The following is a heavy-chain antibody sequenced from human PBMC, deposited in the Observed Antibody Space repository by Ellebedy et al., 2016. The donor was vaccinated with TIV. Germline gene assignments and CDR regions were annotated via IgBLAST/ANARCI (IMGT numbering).Heavy chain of an antibody. Sequence: MPSETLSLTCTVSGGSLRSYYWSWIRQPPGKGLEWMANMYYSGSTTYNPSLKSRASISVDMSQNQFSLKVTSVTAADTAIYYCVKGEMTTVMAELWGQGTLVTVSS. CDR3: VKGEMTTVMAEL. D-gene: IGHD5-24*01. CDR1: GGSLRSYY. CDR2: MYYSGST. J-gene: IGHJ3*01. V-gene: IGHV4-59*01.